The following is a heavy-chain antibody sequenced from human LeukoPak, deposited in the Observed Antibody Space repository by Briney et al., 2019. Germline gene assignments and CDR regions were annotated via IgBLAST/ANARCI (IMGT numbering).Heavy chain of an antibody. J-gene: IGHJ6*02. CDR3: ATGAGITGTYYYGMDV. CDR2: FDPEDGET. V-gene: IGHV1-24*01. CDR1: GYTLTELS. D-gene: IGHD1-20*01. Sequence: ASVKVSCTVSGYTLTELSMHWVRQAPGKGLEWMGGFDPEDGETIYAQKFQGRVTMTEDTSTDTAYMELSSLRSEDTAVYYCATGAGITGTYYYGMDVWGQGTTVTVSS.